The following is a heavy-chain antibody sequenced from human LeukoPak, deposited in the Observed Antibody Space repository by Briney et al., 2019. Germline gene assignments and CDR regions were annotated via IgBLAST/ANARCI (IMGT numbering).Heavy chain of an antibody. CDR2: ISSSSSYI. Sequence: GFLRLSCAASGFTFSSYSMNWVRQAPGKGLEWVSSISSSSSYIYYADSVKGRFTISRDNAKNSLYLQMNSLRAEDTAVYYCARGGYGSGSYGEFDPWGQGTLVTVSS. D-gene: IGHD3-10*01. CDR3: ARGGYGSGSYGEFDP. V-gene: IGHV3-21*01. J-gene: IGHJ5*02. CDR1: GFTFSSYS.